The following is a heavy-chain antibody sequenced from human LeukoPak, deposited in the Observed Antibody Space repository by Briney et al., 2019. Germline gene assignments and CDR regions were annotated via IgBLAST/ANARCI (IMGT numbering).Heavy chain of an antibody. Sequence: ASVKVSCKASGYTFTGYYMHWVRQAPGQGLEWVGWINPKSGGTNYAQKFQGRVTMTSDTSITTVYMELSRLRSSDTAVYYCARRVFSGWGYYFDYWGQGTLVTVSS. CDR3: ARRVFSGWGYYFDY. D-gene: IGHD6-19*01. CDR1: GYTFTGYY. CDR2: INPKSGGT. J-gene: IGHJ4*02. V-gene: IGHV1-2*02.